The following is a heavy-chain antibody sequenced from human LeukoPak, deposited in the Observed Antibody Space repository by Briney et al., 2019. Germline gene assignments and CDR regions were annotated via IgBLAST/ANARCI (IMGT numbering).Heavy chain of an antibody. CDR2: IYYSGST. CDR1: GGSISSGDYY. Sequence: PSETLSLTCTVSGGSISSGDYYWSWIRQPPGKGLEWIGYIYYSGSTYYNPSLKSRVTISVDTSKNQFSLKLSSVTAADTAVYYCARVGEYHLEVDYWDQGTLVTVSS. CDR3: ARVGEYHLEVDY. V-gene: IGHV4-30-4*01. J-gene: IGHJ4*02. D-gene: IGHD3-16*01.